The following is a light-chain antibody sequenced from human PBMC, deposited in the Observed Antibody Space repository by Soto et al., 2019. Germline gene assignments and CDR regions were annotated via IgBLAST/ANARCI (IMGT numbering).Light chain of an antibody. V-gene: IGKV1-9*01. CDR2: AAS. Sequence: DIQLTQSPSFLSASVGDRVTVTCRASQGISSYLAWYQQKPGKAPKLLIYAASTLQSGVPSRFSGSGSGTDFTLTISSLQTEDFANYYCQQFTSFPRTVGLGTKVEIK. J-gene: IGKJ1*01. CDR1: QGISSY. CDR3: QQFTSFPRT.